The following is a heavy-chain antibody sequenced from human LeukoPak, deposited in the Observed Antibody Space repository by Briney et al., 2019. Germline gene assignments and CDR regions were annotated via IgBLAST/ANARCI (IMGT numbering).Heavy chain of an antibody. V-gene: IGHV1-46*01. D-gene: IGHD3-10*01. CDR2: INPSGGST. Sequence: ASVKVSCKASGYTFTSYYMHWVRQAPGQGLEWMGIINPSGGSTSYAQKFQGRVTMTRDMSTSTVYMELSSLRSEDTAVYYCARGPVAYYYGSGSYLSNWFDPWGQGTLVTVSS. CDR3: ARGPVAYYYGSGSYLSNWFDP. CDR1: GYTFTSYY. J-gene: IGHJ5*02.